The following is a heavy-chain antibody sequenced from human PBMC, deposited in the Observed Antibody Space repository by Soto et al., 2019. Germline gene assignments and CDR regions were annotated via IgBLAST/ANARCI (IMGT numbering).Heavy chain of an antibody. CDR2: MDQDGSET. J-gene: IGHJ4*02. D-gene: IGHD3-16*01. V-gene: IGHV3-7*01. CDR1: GFTFSTYW. CDR3: VCGGNFFIY. Sequence: EVQLVESGGGLVQPGGSLRLSCAASGFTFSTYWMTWVRQPPGKGLEWVANMDQDGSETYYVDSVRGLFTVSRDNAKNSLHLQMNSLRVEDTAVYYCVCGGNFFIYWGQGTLVTVSP.